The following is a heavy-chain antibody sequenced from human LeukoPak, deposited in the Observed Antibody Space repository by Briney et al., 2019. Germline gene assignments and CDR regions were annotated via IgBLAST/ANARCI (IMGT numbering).Heavy chain of an antibody. CDR2: FDPEDGET. V-gene: IGHV1-24*01. Sequence: ASVKVSCKVSGYTLTELSMHWVRQAPGKGLEWMGGFDPEDGETIYAQKFQGRVTITRDTSASTAYMELSSLRSEDTAVYYCARYGGILTGYDYWGQGTLVTVSS. J-gene: IGHJ4*02. CDR1: GYTLTELS. D-gene: IGHD3-9*01. CDR3: ARYGGILTGYDY.